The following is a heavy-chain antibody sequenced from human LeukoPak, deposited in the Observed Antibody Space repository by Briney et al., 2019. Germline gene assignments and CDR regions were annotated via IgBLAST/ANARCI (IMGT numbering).Heavy chain of an antibody. Sequence: ASVKVSCKASGYTFTSYDINWVRQATGQGLEWMGWMNPNSGNTGYAQKFQGRVTMTRNTSISTAYMELSSLGSEDTAVYYCARAGARYDILTGYSLDYWGQGTLVTVSS. J-gene: IGHJ4*02. CDR2: MNPNSGNT. V-gene: IGHV1-8*01. CDR3: ARAGARYDILTGYSLDY. CDR1: GYTFTSYD. D-gene: IGHD3-9*01.